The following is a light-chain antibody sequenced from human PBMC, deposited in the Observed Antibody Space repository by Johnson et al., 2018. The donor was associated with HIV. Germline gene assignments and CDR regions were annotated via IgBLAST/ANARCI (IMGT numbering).Light chain of an antibody. CDR2: ENN. Sequence: QSVLTQPPSVSAAPGQKVTISCSGSSSDMGNYAVPWYQQLPGTAPKLLIYENNTRPSGIPDRFSGSKSGTSANLGITGPQTGDEADYYCGTWASILILYVFGTGTKVTVL. V-gene: IGLV1-51*02. CDR1: SSDMGNYA. J-gene: IGLJ1*01. CDR3: GTWASILILYV.